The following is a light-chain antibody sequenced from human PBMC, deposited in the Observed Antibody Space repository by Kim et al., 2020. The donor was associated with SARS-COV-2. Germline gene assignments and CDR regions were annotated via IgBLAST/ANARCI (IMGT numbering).Light chain of an antibody. V-gene: IGKV1-39*01. CDR3: QQSHGFPYS. Sequence: SACVRTSGTIPCRASQSVSTSLNWYQQQPGKAPKLLIYAVSSLQSGVPSRFSGSGSGTDFTLTISSLQPEDFAIYYCQQSHGFPYSFGQGTKLEI. CDR1: QSVSTS. J-gene: IGKJ2*03. CDR2: AVS.